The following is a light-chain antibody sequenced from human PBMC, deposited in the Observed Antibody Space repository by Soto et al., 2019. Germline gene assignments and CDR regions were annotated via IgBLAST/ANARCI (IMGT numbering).Light chain of an antibody. V-gene: IGKV1-5*03. Sequence: IQMTQSPSSLSASVGDRVTITFRGSQSISSWLAWYQQKPGKAPKLLIYKASSLESGVPSRFSGSGSGTEFTLTISSLQPDDFATYYCQQYNSYSRTFGQGTKVDI. J-gene: IGKJ1*01. CDR2: KAS. CDR3: QQYNSYSRT. CDR1: QSISSW.